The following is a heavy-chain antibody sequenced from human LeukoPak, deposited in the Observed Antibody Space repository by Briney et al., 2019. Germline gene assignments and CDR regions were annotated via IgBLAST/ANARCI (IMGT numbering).Heavy chain of an antibody. D-gene: IGHD3-22*01. CDR2: ISSSGSTI. Sequence: PGGSLRLSCAASGFTFSSYEMNWVRQAPGKGLEWVSYISSSGSTIYYADSVKGRFTISRDNAKNSLYLQMNSLRAEDTALYYCARDGCDNSGCTLDYWGQGTLVTVSS. CDR3: ARDGCDNSGCTLDY. J-gene: IGHJ4*02. V-gene: IGHV3-48*03. CDR1: GFTFSSYE.